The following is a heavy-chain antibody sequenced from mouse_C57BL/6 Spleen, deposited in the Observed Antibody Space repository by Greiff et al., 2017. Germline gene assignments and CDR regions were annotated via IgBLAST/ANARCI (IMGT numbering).Heavy chain of an antibody. Sequence: QVQLQQPGAELVKPGASVKLSCKASGYTFTSYWMHWVKQRPGQGLEWIGMIHPNSGSTNYNEKFKSKATLTVDKSSSTAYMQLSSLTSEDSAVYYCARVGTTVVDNYWGQGTTLTVSS. D-gene: IGHD1-1*01. CDR3: ARVGTTVVDNY. V-gene: IGHV1-64*01. CDR2: IHPNSGST. CDR1: GYTFTSYW. J-gene: IGHJ2*01.